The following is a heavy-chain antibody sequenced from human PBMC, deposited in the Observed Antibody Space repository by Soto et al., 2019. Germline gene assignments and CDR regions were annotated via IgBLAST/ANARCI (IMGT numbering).Heavy chain of an antibody. V-gene: IGHV3-23*01. CDR1: GFTFSSYA. CDR3: AKDRRYPHWVWFDP. Sequence: GSLRLSCAAPGFTFSSYAMSWVHQAPGKGLEWVSAISGSGGSTYYADSVKGRFTISRDNSKNTLYLQMNSLRAEDTAVYYCAKDRRYPHWVWFDPWGQGTLVTVSS. D-gene: IGHD3-9*01. J-gene: IGHJ5*02. CDR2: ISGSGGST.